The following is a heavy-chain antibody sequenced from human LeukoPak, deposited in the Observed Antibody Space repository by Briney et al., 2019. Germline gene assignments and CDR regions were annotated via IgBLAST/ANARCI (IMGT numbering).Heavy chain of an antibody. V-gene: IGHV3-30*02. J-gene: IGHJ3*02. CDR3: AKEGAVAGTKHAFDI. CDR2: IRYDGSNK. CDR1: GFTFSSSW. D-gene: IGHD6-19*01. Sequence: GGSLRLSCAASGFTFSSSWMHWVRQAPGKGLEWVAFIRYDGSNKYYADSVKGRFTISRDNSKNTLYLQMNSLRAEDTAVYYCAKEGAVAGTKHAFDIWGQGTMVTVSS.